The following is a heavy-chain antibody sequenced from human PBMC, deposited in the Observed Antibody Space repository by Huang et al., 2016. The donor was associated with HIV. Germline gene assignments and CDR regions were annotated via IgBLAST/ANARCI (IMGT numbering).Heavy chain of an antibody. Sequence: QVQLVQSRAEVKKPGASVKVSCKVSEYTLTELSIHWVRQPQGKGLEWRGGFEPESGDTIYAEKFQGRVTMTEDTYTETAFMELRGLRPEDTAVYYCATGFDVFFDFWGQGTLVTVSS. CDR2: FEPESGDT. V-gene: IGHV1-24*01. J-gene: IGHJ4*02. CDR3: ATGFDVFFDF. CDR1: EYTLTELS. D-gene: IGHD3-9*01.